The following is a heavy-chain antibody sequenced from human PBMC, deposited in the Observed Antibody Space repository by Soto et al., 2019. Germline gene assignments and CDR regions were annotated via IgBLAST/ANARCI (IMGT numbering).Heavy chain of an antibody. V-gene: IGHV1-2*04. Sequence: ASVKVSCKASGYTFTGYYMHWVRQAPGQGLEWMGWINPNSGGTNYAQKFQGWVTMTRDTSISTAYMELSRLRSDDTAVYYCARTLLAAAGHAAYFQHWGQGTLVTVSS. CDR2: INPNSGGT. CDR3: ARTLLAAAGHAAYFQH. CDR1: GYTFTGYY. D-gene: IGHD6-13*01. J-gene: IGHJ1*01.